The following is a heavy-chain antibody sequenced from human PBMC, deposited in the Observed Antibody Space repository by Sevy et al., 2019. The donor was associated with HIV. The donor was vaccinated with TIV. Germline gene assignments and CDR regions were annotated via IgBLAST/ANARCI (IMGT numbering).Heavy chain of an antibody. CDR2: IYYSGST. CDR1: GCSISSSSYY. CDR3: ARRRVVGATRYYFDY. J-gene: IGHJ4*02. D-gene: IGHD1-26*01. Sequence: SESLSLTCTVSGCSISSSSYYWGWLRQPPGQGLEWLGSIYYSGSTYYNPSLKSRVTISVDTSNNQFSLKLSSVTAADTAVYYCARRRVVGATRYYFDYWGQGTLVTVSS. V-gene: IGHV4-39*01.